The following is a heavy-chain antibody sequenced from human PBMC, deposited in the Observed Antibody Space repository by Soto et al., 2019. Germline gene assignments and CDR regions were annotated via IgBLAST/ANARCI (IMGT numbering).Heavy chain of an antibody. J-gene: IGHJ6*03. CDR2: ISGSGTST. D-gene: IGHD3-16*01. CDR3: AKGEDLLRRGVYYYYYYMDV. Sequence: EVQLLESGGGLVQPGGSLRLSCAVSGFTLSSYAMSWVRQAPGEGLEWVSTISGSGTSTYYADSVQGRFTISRDNSKKTLYYLLNSRRGADTAVYYCAKGEDLLRRGVYYYYYYMDVWGKGTTVTVSS. CDR1: GFTLSSYA. V-gene: IGHV3-23*01.